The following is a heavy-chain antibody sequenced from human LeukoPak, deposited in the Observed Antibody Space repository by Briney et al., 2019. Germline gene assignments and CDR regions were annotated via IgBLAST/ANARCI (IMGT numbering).Heavy chain of an antibody. CDR2: INHSGST. J-gene: IGHJ5*02. D-gene: IGHD3-10*01. CDR3: ARITYYYGSGSPLWFDP. V-gene: IGHV4-34*01. CDR1: GGSFSGYY. Sequence: SETLSLTCAVYGGSFSGYYWSWIRQPPGKGLEWIGEINHSGSTNYNPSLKSRVTISVDTSKNQFSLKLSSVTAADTAVYYCARITYYYGSGSPLWFDPWGQGTLVTVSS.